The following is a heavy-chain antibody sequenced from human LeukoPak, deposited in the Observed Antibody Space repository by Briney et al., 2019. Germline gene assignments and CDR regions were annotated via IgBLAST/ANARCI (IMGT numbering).Heavy chain of an antibody. V-gene: IGHV4-61*02. CDR1: GGSISSGSYY. D-gene: IGHD3-22*01. Sequence: SETLFLTCTVSGGSISSGSYYWSWIRQPAGKGLEWIGRIYTSGSTNYNPSLKSRVTISVDTSKNQFSLKLSSVTAADTAVYYCASSYDSSGPAYIDYWGQGTLVTVSS. CDR3: ASSYDSSGPAYIDY. CDR2: IYTSGST. J-gene: IGHJ4*02.